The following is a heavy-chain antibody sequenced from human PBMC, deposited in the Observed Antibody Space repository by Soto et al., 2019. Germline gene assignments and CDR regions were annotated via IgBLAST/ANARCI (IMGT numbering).Heavy chain of an antibody. V-gene: IGHV3-21*01. CDR3: ARDIEYSSSPDDYYYYYGMDV. D-gene: IGHD6-6*01. CDR2: ISSSSSYI. Sequence: GGSLRLSCAASGFTFSSYSMNWVRQAPGKGLEWVSSISSSSSYIYYADSVKGRFTISRDNAKNSLYLQMNSLRAEDTAVYYCARDIEYSSSPDDYYYYYGMDVWGQGTTVTVSS. J-gene: IGHJ6*02. CDR1: GFTFSSYS.